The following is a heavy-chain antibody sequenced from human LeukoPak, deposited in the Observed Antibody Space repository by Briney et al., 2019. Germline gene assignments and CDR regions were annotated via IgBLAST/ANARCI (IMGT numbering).Heavy chain of an antibody. CDR2: ISGSGGST. CDR3: AEDCNYDLCPGFDP. CDR1: GFTFSSYA. V-gene: IGHV3-23*01. Sequence: GGSLRLSCAASGFTFSSYAMSWVRQAPGKGLEWVSAISGSGGSTYYADSVKGRFTISRDNSKNTLYLQMNSLRAEDTAVYYCAEDCNYDLCPGFDPWGQGTLVTVSS. J-gene: IGHJ5*02. D-gene: IGHD3-3*01.